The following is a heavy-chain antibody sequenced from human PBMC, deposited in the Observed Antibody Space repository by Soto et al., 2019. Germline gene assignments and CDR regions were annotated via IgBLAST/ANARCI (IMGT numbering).Heavy chain of an antibody. V-gene: IGHV4-34*01. Sequence: SETLSLTCAVYGGSFSGYYWSWIRQPPGKGLEWIGEINHSGSTDYNPSLKSRVTISVDTSKNQFSLKLSSVTAADTAVYYCARLSCSGGSRYYPDYYYYYMDVWGKGTTVTVSS. J-gene: IGHJ6*03. CDR3: ARLSCSGGSRYYPDYYYYYMDV. D-gene: IGHD2-15*01. CDR1: GGSFSGYY. CDR2: INHSGST.